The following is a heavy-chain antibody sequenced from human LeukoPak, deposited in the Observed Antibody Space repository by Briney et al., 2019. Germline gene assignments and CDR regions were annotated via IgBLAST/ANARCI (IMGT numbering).Heavy chain of an antibody. CDR1: KFTYRDAW. Sequence: PGGSLRLSCVGTKFTYRDAWMSWARQAPGKGLEGVGRAKSKVDGETTDYASSVKGRFTVSRDDPKNTVFLQMNSLQTEETAVYFCTTHYDVLTGYYRADWFDPWGQGTLVTVSS. J-gene: IGHJ5*02. CDR2: AKSKVDGETT. D-gene: IGHD3/OR15-3a*01. V-gene: IGHV3-15*01. CDR3: TTHYDVLTGYYRADWFDP.